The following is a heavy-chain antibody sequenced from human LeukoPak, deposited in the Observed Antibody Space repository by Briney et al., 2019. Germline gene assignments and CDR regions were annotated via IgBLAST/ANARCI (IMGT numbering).Heavy chain of an antibody. Sequence: GGSLRLSCAASGFIFSSYGMNWVRQAPGKGLEWVAYIRYDESNTFHADSVKGRFTISRDNSRKMLYLQMNSLRAEDTSVYYCAKDRHNWNPDQFEYWGQGTLVTVSS. D-gene: IGHD1-20*01. CDR3: AKDRHNWNPDQFEY. CDR1: GFIFSSYG. V-gene: IGHV3-30*02. J-gene: IGHJ4*02. CDR2: IRYDESNT.